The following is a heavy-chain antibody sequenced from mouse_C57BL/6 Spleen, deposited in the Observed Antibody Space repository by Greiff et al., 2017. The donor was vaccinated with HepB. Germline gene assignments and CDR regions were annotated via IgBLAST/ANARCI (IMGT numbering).Heavy chain of an antibody. J-gene: IGHJ2*01. CDR3: ARESLRGDFDY. D-gene: IGHD1-1*01. Sequence: EVQLQESGPGLVKPSQSLSLTCSVTGYSITSGYYWNWIRQFPGNKLEWMGYISYDGSNNYNPSLKNRISITRDTSKNQFFLKLNSVTTEDTATYYCARESLRGDFDYWGQGTTLTVSS. V-gene: IGHV3-6*01. CDR2: ISYDGSN. CDR1: GYSITSGYY.